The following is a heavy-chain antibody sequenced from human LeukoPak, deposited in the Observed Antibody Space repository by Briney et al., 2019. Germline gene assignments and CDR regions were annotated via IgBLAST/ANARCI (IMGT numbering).Heavy chain of an antibody. CDR2: IFSRXIP. Sequence: SETLSLTCTFSVDSCNNXYXXWVRQPAGAXXXWIGRIFSRXIPNXXXXPKSRVTXSVDTSKNQFALKLTSVTAADSAVYYCARGREYGDFFDSWGQGTLVTVSS. D-gene: IGHD4-17*01. V-gene: IGHV4-4*07. CDR1: VDSCNNXY. CDR3: ARGREYGDFFDS. J-gene: IGHJ4*02.